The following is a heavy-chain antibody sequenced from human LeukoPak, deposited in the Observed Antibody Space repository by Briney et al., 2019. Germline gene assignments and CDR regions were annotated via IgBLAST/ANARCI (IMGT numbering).Heavy chain of an antibody. CDR2: IWYDGSNK. D-gene: IGHD4-17*01. Sequence: PGRSLRLSCAASGFTFSSYGMHWVRQAPGKGLEWVAVIWYDGSNKYYADSVKGRFTISRDNAKNSLYLQMNSLRAEDTAVYYCARSTVFDYWGQGTLVTVSS. V-gene: IGHV3-33*01. CDR1: GFTFSSYG. J-gene: IGHJ4*02. CDR3: ARSTVFDY.